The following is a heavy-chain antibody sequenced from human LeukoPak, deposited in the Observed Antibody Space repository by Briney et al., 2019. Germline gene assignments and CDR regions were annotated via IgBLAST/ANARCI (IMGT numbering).Heavy chain of an antibody. CDR3: ARGPSSRDQLPFDY. J-gene: IGHJ4*02. CDR1: GFTFSRYE. D-gene: IGHD2-2*01. CDR2: ISSSGSTI. Sequence: PGGSLRLSCAASGFTFSRYEMNWVRQAPGKGLEWVSYISSSGSTIYYADSVKGRFTISRDNAKNSLYLQMNSLRAEDTAVYYCARGPSSRDQLPFDYWGQGTLVTVSS. V-gene: IGHV3-48*03.